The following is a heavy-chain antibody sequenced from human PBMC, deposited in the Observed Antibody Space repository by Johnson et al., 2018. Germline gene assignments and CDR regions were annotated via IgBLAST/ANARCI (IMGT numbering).Heavy chain of an antibody. CDR2: ISSSSRYI. V-gene: IGHV3-21*01. CDR3: ARDNLYDYDSIAYYFGGYFQH. CDR1: GFTFSSYS. Sequence: EVQLVESGGGLVKPGGSLRLSCAASGFTFSSYSMNWVRQAPGKGLEWVSSISSSSRYIYYADSVKGRFTISRDNAKNSLYLQMNRRRAEDTAVYYCARDNLYDYDSIAYYFGGYFQHWGQGTLVTVSS. D-gene: IGHD3-22*01. J-gene: IGHJ1*01.